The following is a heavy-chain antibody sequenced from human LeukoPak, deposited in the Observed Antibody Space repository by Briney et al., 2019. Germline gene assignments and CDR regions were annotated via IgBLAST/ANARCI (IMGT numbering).Heavy chain of an antibody. CDR1: GESFSGYY. D-gene: IGHD3-22*01. J-gene: IGHJ4*02. V-gene: IGHV4-34*01. CDR2: ISHSGST. CDR3: ARVPSSGYYRNFDY. Sequence: SETLSLTCAVYGESFSGYYWNWIRQPPGKGLEWIGEISHSGSTKYNPSLKSRDTISVDTSKNQSSLKLNSVTAADTAVYYCARVPSSGYYRNFDYWGQGTLVTVSS.